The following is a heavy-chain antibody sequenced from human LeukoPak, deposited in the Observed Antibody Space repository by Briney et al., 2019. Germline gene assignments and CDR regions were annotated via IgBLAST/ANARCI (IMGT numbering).Heavy chain of an antibody. D-gene: IGHD6-19*01. CDR3: ASLEYSSGEDFDY. CDR1: GFTFSSYW. CDR2: INSDGSST. J-gene: IGHJ4*02. V-gene: IGHV3-74*01. Sequence: GGSLRLSCAASGFTFSSYWMHWVRQAPGKGLVWVSRINSDGSSTSYADSVKGRFTISRDNAKNTLYLQMNSLRAEDTAVYYCASLEYSSGEDFDYWGQGTLVTVSS.